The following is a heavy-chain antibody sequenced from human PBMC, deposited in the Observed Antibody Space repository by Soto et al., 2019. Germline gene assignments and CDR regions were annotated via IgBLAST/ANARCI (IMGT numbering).Heavy chain of an antibody. D-gene: IGHD6-19*01. J-gene: IGHJ6*02. Sequence: EVQLVESGGGLVKPGGSLRLSCAAYGFTFSNAWMNWVRQAPGKGLEWVGRIKSKTDGGNTDYAAPVKGRFTISRDDSKNKLYLQMNSLKTEDTAVYYCTTDIAVAGTGYYYYGMDVWGQGTTVTVSS. CDR2: IKSKTDGGNT. CDR3: TTDIAVAGTGYYYYGMDV. CDR1: GFTFSNAW. V-gene: IGHV3-15*07.